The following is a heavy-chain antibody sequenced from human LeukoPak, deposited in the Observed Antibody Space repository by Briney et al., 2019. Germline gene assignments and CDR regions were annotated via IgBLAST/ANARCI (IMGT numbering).Heavy chain of an antibody. J-gene: IGHJ5*02. CDR3: ARTRGIAAAGTNWFDP. Sequence: GGSLRLSCAASGFTFSSYEMSWVRQAPGKGLEWVSYISSSSSTIYYADSVKGRFTISRDNAKNSLYLQMNSLRDEDTAVYYCARTRGIAAAGTNWFDPWGQGTLVTVSS. CDR2: ISSSSSTI. V-gene: IGHV3-48*02. CDR1: GFTFSSYE. D-gene: IGHD6-13*01.